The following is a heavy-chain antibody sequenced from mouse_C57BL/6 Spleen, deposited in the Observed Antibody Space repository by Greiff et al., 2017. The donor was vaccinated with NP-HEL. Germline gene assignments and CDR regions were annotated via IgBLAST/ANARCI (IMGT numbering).Heavy chain of an antibody. D-gene: IGHD4-1*01. Sequence: DVKLVESGGFFVQPGGSLKLSCAASGFTFSSYAMSWVGQTPETRMEGGGRVSAGGSYTYYPDNVKGRFTISRDNAKNNLYLQMSHLKSEDTAMYYCARLGPPFDYWGQGTTLTVSS. CDR1: GFTFSSYA. V-gene: IGHV5-4*03. CDR2: VSAGGSYT. J-gene: IGHJ2*01. CDR3: ARLGPPFDY.